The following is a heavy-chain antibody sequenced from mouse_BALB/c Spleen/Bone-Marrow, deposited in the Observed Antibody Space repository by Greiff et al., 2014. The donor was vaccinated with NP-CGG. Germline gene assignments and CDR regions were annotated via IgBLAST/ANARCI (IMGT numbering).Heavy chain of an antibody. V-gene: IGHV14-3*02. Sequence: VQLQQPGAELVKPGASVKLSCTASGFKIKDSYLHWVKQRPEQGLDWIGRIDPAKGNTNYDPKFQGKATITADTSSNTAYLQLSSLTSEDTAVYFCARNYPFAYWGQGTLVTVSA. D-gene: IGHD2-1*01. CDR3: ARNYPFAY. CDR1: GFKIKDSY. J-gene: IGHJ3*01. CDR2: IDPAKGNT.